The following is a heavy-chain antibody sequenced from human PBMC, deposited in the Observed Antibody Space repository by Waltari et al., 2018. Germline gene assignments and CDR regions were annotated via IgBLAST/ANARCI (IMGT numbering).Heavy chain of an antibody. Sequence: VESGGGVVQPGGSLRLSCATPEFTFRTSQIHWVRQAPGKGLEWVSAMSYDGFSKYYADSVKGRFTIARDNSKNTVYLEINSLRPEDTAVYYCAREGGTSGYSGFVDYWGQGTQVTVSS. V-gene: IGHV3-30*01. CDR3: AREGGTSGYSGFVDY. CDR2: MSYDGFSK. CDR1: EFTFRTSQ. D-gene: IGHD2-2*01. J-gene: IGHJ4*02.